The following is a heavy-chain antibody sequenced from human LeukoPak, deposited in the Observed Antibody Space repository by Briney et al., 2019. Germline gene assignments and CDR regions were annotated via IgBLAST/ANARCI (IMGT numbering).Heavy chain of an antibody. D-gene: IGHD3-10*01. Sequence: GGSLRLSCAASGFTFSSYEMNWVRQSPGKGLEWVSYISSSGNTMYYADSVKGRFTISRDNAKNSLYLQMNSLRAEDTAVYYCVRDRTMVIDYWGQGTLVTVSS. V-gene: IGHV3-48*03. CDR3: VRDRTMVIDY. CDR1: GFTFSSYE. J-gene: IGHJ4*02. CDR2: ISSSGNTM.